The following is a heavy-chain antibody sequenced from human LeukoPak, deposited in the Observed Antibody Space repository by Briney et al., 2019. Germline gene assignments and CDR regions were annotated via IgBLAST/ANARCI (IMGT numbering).Heavy chain of an antibody. J-gene: IGHJ4*02. CDR3: ARSGSSSSLRYFDY. D-gene: IGHD6-6*01. V-gene: IGHV3-30-3*01. Sequence: PGGSLRLSCAVTGFTFSSYVMSWVRQAPGKGLEWVAIISYDGSNTYYADSVKGRFTISRDNSKNTLYLQMNSLRVEDTAVYYCARSGSSSSLRYFDYWGQGTLVTVSS. CDR1: GFTFSSYV. CDR2: ISYDGSNT.